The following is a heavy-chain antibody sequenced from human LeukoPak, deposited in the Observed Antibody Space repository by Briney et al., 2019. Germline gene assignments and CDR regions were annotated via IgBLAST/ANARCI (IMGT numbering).Heavy chain of an antibody. V-gene: IGHV1-2*06. CDR2: INPNSGGT. Sequence: ASVKVSCKASGYTFTGYYMHWVRQAPGQGLEWMGRINPNSGGTNYAQKFQGRVTMTRDTSIGTAYMELSRLRSDDTAVYYCARDLGELSSYYYYYYMDVWGKGTTVTVSS. J-gene: IGHJ6*03. CDR1: GYTFTGYY. D-gene: IGHD3-10*01. CDR3: ARDLGELSSYYYYYYMDV.